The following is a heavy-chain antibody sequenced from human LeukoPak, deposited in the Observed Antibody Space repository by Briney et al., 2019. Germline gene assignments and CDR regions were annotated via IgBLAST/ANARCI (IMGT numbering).Heavy chain of an antibody. CDR2: INHSGST. CDR3: ARVDTAMALDY. V-gene: IGHV4-34*01. D-gene: IGHD5-18*01. Sequence: SETLSLTCAVYGGSFSGYYWSWIRQPPGKVLEWIGEINHSGSTNYNPSLKSRVTISVATSKNQFSLKLSSVTAADTAVYYCARVDTAMALDYWGQGTLVTVSS. J-gene: IGHJ4*02. CDR1: GGSFSGYY.